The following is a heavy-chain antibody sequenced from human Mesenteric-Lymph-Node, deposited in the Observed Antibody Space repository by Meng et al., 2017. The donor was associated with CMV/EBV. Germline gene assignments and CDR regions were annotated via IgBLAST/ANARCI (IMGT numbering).Heavy chain of an antibody. V-gene: IGHV3-30*02. J-gene: IGHJ6*02. CDR1: GFTFSSYG. D-gene: IGHD3-3*01. Sequence: GESLKISCAASGFTFSSYGMHWVRQAPGKGLEWVAFIRYNGNNEYYADSVKGRFTISRDNSKNTLYLQMNSLRAEDTAVYYCAKLLETYYYFYAMDVWGHGTTVTVSS. CDR2: IRYNGNNE. CDR3: AKLLETYYYFYAMDV.